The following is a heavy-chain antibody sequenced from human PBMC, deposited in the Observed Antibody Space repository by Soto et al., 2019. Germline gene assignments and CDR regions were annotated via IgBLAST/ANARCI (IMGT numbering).Heavy chain of an antibody. V-gene: IGHV3-23*01. J-gene: IGHJ3*02. CDR1: GFTFSSYA. CDR3: AKDKGCSTTTCHWNAFDI. D-gene: IGHD2-2*01. Sequence: EVQLLESGGGLVQPGGSLRLSCAASGFTFSSYALSWVRQAPGKGLERVSAISSSGAGTYYADSVKGRFTISRDNSKNTLFLQMNSLRAEDTAVYYCAKDKGCSTTTCHWNAFDIWGQGTMVTVSS. CDR2: ISSSGAGT.